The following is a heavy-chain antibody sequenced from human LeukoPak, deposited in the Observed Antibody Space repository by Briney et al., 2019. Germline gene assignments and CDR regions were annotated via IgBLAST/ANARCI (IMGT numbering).Heavy chain of an antibody. V-gene: IGHV1-46*01. Sequence: ASVKVSCKASGYTFTSYYMHWVRQAPGQGLEWMGIINPSGGSTSYAQKFQGRVTMTRDMSTSTVYMELSSLRSEDTAVYYCARGRRHYDILTGHKTNWFDPWGQGTLVTVSS. CDR1: GYTFTSYY. CDR3: ARGRRHYDILTGHKTNWFDP. J-gene: IGHJ5*02. D-gene: IGHD3-9*01. CDR2: INPSGGST.